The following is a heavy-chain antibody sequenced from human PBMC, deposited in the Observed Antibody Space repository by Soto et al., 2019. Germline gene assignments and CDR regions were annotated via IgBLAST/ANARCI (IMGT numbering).Heavy chain of an antibody. CDR3: ARHFGSGSYYRLFDY. V-gene: IGHV1-24*01. CDR2: FDPEDGET. J-gene: IGHJ4*02. CDR1: GYTLTELS. Sequence: ASVKVSCKVSGYTLTELSMHWVRQAPGKGLEWMGGFDPEDGETIYAQKFQGRVTMTEDTSTDTAYMELRSLSSDDTAVYYCARHFGSGSYYRLFDYWGPGTLVTSPQ. D-gene: IGHD3-10*01.